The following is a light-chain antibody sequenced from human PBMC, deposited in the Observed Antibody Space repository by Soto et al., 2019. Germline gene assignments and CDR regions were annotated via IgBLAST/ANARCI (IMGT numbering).Light chain of an antibody. J-gene: IGLJ1*01. CDR3: SSYTRSTTYV. CDR2: DVS. CDR1: SSDVGGYNY. Sequence: QSALTQPASVSASPGQSIAISCTGTSSDVGGYNYVSWYQQHPGKAPKLMIYDVSNRPSGVSNRFSGSKSGNTASLTISGLQAEDEADYYCSSYTRSTTYVFGTGTKSPS. V-gene: IGLV2-14*01.